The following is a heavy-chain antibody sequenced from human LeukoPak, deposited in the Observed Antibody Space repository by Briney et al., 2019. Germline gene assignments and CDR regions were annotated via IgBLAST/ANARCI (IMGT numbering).Heavy chain of an antibody. V-gene: IGHV1-8*01. CDR3: ARGVVLLWFGELFVDAFDI. CDR2: MNPNSGNT. Sequence: ASVKVSCKASGYTFTSYDINWVRQATGQGLEWMGWMNPNSGNTGYAQKFQGRVTMTTDTSTSTAYMELRSLRSDDTAVYYCARGVVLLWFGELFVDAFDIWGQGTMVTVSS. D-gene: IGHD3-10*01. J-gene: IGHJ3*02. CDR1: GYTFTSYD.